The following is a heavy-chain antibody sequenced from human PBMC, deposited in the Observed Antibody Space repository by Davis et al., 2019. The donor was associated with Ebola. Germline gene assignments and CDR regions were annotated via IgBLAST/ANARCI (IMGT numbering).Heavy chain of an antibody. CDR3: AREGYCINGVRYAASYAMDV. J-gene: IGHJ6*04. Sequence: GESLKISCAASGFTFSSYAMHWVRQAPGKGLEWVAVISYDGSNKYYADSVKGRFTISRDNSKNTLYLQMNSLRAEDTAVYYCAREGYCINGVRYAASYAMDVWGKGTTVTVSS. D-gene: IGHD2-8*01. V-gene: IGHV3-30*04. CDR1: GFTFSSYA. CDR2: ISYDGSNK.